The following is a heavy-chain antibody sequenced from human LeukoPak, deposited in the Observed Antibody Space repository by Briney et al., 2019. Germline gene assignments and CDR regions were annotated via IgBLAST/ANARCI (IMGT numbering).Heavy chain of an antibody. D-gene: IGHD1-26*01. CDR1: GGSISSYY. J-gene: IGHJ4*02. V-gene: IGHV4-59*01. CDR3: ARREIFDY. Sequence: PSETLSLTCTVSGGSISSYYWSCIRQPPGEGLEWIGYIYYTGSTNYNPSLKSRVTISVDTSKNQFSLKLRSVTAADTAVYYCARREIFDYWGQGTQVTVSS. CDR2: IYYTGST.